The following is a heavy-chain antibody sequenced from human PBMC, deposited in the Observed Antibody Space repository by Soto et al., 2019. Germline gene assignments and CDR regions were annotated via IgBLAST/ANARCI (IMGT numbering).Heavy chain of an antibody. J-gene: IGHJ6*02. D-gene: IGHD2-21*02. CDR2: IYWDDGK. V-gene: IGHV2-5*02. CDR1: GFSFSSIGEG. CDR3: VQSRCGGDCLQSYSSHSYYGLDV. Sequence: QITLKESGPTLVKPTQTLTLTCTFPGFSFSSIGEGVGWIRQPPGKALEWLALIYWDDGKRYSPSLKSRLTITKDTSKNQVVLTMTNMDPVDTATYYCVQSRCGGDCLQSYSSHSYYGLDVWGQGTTVTVSS.